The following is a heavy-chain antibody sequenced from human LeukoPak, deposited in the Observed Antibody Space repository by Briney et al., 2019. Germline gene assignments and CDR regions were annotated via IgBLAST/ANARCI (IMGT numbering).Heavy chain of an antibody. CDR3: ARGRVSSSTWYSTYCYFFYMDF. V-gene: IGHV4-59*01. CDR1: GGSISSYY. D-gene: IGHD4-11*01. J-gene: IGHJ6*03. CDR2: VDHTGST. Sequence: SETLSLTCTVSGGSISSYYWNWIRQPPGKGLEWIGYVDHTGSTKFNPSLNGRVSISRDTSNNFFSLRLRSVTAADTAVYFCARGRVSSSTWYSTYCYFFYMDFWGKGTTVTVSS.